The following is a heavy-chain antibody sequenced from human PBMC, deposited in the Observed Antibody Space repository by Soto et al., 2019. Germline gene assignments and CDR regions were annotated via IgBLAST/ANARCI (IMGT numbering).Heavy chain of an antibody. CDR3: ASTDYNDSSGYSY. D-gene: IGHD3-22*01. CDR1: GGSISSGGYS. V-gene: IGHV4-30-2*01. J-gene: IGHJ4*02. Sequence: QLQLQESGSGLVKPSQTLSLTCAVSGGSISSGGYSWSGIRQPPGKGLEWIGYIYHSGSTYYNPSLKSRVTISVDRSKNQFSLKLSSVTAADTAVYYCASTDYNDSSGYSYWGQGTLVTVSS. CDR2: IYHSGST.